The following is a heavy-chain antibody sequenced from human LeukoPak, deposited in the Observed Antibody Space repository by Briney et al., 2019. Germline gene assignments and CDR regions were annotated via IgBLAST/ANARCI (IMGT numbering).Heavy chain of an antibody. CDR1: GFTFSSYA. Sequence: GGSLRLSCAASGFTFSSYAMSWVRQAPGKGLEWVSIISGSGGSTYYADSVKGRFTISRDNSKNTLYLQMNSLRAEDTAVYYCAKDDGSDYYGTTDYMDVWGKGTTVTVSS. CDR3: AKDDGSDYYGTTDYMDV. V-gene: IGHV3-23*01. J-gene: IGHJ6*03. D-gene: IGHD3-10*01. CDR2: ISGSGGST.